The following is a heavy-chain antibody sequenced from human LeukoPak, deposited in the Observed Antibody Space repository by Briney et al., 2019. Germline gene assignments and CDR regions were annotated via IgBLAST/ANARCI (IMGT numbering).Heavy chain of an antibody. CDR3: ARDRVYSFGWYVRFDS. D-gene: IGHD6-19*01. J-gene: IGHJ4*02. V-gene: IGHV4-4*02. CDR2: IYHGGSA. CDR1: GGSIISSNW. Sequence: PSGTLSLTCTVSGGSIISSNWWSWVRQAPGKGLEWIGEIYHGGSANYNPSLKSRVTISVDKSKNQFSLNLSSVTAADTAVYYCARDRVYSFGWYVRFDSWGQGTLVTVSS.